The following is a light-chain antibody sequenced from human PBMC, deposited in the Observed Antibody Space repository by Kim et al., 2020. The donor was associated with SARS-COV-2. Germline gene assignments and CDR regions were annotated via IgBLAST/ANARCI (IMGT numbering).Light chain of an antibody. CDR3: QSYDSSPRAVV. V-gene: IGLV1-40*01. J-gene: IGLJ2*01. CDR1: SSNIGAGYD. Sequence: QSVLTQPPSVSGAPGQRVTISCTGSSSNIGAGYDVHWYQQLPGTPPKLLIYGNSNRPSGVPDRFSGSKSGTSASLAITGLQAEDEADYYCQSYDSSPRAVVFGGGTQLTVL. CDR2: GNS.